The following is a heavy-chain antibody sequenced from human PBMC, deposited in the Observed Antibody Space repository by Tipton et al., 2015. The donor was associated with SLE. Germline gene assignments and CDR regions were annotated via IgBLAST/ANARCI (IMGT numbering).Heavy chain of an antibody. Sequence: SLRLSCVGSGFTFSDYWMTWVRQVPGMGLEWVALIKHDGSQQDYVDSVKGRFTIFRDNARNSLYLQMNSLRVEDTGVYYCAREYYYGSVWGQGTLVTVSS. CDR3: AREYYYGSV. CDR1: GFTFSDYW. D-gene: IGHD3-10*01. J-gene: IGHJ1*01. V-gene: IGHV3-7*01. CDR2: IKHDGSQQ.